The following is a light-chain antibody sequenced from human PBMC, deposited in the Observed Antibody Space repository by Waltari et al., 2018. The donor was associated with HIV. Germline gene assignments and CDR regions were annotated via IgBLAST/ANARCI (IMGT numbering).Light chain of an antibody. V-gene: IGKV1-17*01. CDR3: LQQHRYPLT. J-gene: IGKJ4*01. CDR2: SAS. CDR1: EDIGSD. Sequence: DIQLTQSPSSLSASVGDRVTVTCRASEDIGSDLAWYQQRATEAPKRLIDSASSLQNGVPSRFSGVGSGTNFTLTINGLKPEDSATFFCLQQHRYPLTFGGGTTV.